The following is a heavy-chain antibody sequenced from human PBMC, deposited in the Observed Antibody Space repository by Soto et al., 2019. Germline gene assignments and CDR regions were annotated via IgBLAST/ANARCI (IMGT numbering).Heavy chain of an antibody. Sequence: EVQLLESGGGLIQPGGSLRLSCAASGFTFNNYAMSWVRQAPGKGLEWVSVISGSGDGTYYADSMKGRFTISRDNSKNTLYLHMNSLKLEDTAVYYCAKDPGYCSFGRCSRVDYWGQGTLVTVSS. CDR3: AKDPGYCSFGRCSRVDY. J-gene: IGHJ4*02. D-gene: IGHD2-15*01. CDR1: GFTFNNYA. V-gene: IGHV3-23*01. CDR2: ISGSGDGT.